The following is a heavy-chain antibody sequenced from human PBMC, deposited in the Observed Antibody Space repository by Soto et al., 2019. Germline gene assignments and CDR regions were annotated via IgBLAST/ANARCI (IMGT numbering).Heavy chain of an antibody. CDR2: IIPIFGTP. V-gene: IGHV1-69*06. CDR1: GGTFSSNP. J-gene: IGHJ6*02. CDR3: ARDLSEVQFRESVKYYRMDD. D-gene: IGHD3-16*01. Sequence: QVKLMQSAAEVRKPGSSVTVSCKASGGTFSSNPISWVRQAPGQGLEWMGGIIPIFGTPHYARKVLDRVITTPASTTHTAFMESTSLTSDDTAVYYCARDLSEVQFRESVKYYRMDDCGQLTTVTVS.